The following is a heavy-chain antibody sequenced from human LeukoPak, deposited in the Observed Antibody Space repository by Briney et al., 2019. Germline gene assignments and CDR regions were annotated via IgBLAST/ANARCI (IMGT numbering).Heavy chain of an antibody. D-gene: IGHD1-1*01. Sequence: PGGSLRLSCAASGFTFSSYAMSWVRQAPGKGLEWVSVISGTGGSTYYADSVKGRFTISRDNSKNTLYLQMNSLRAEDTAVYYCAKVGCIWNSGEGYYFDYWGQGTLVTVSS. CDR3: AKVGCIWNSGEGYYFDY. V-gene: IGHV3-23*01. CDR2: ISGTGGST. J-gene: IGHJ4*02. CDR1: GFTFSSYA.